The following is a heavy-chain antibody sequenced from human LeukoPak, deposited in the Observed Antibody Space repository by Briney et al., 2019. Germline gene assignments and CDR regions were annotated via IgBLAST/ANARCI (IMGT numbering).Heavy chain of an antibody. D-gene: IGHD3-3*01. J-gene: IGHJ4*02. Sequence: SGKVSCKASGGTFSSYAISWVRQAPGQGLEWMGGIIPIFGTANYAQKFQGRVTITADESTSTAYMEPSSLRSEDTAVYYCARDSFGAYYFDYWGQGTLVTVSS. V-gene: IGHV1-69*13. CDR1: GGTFSSYA. CDR2: IIPIFGTA. CDR3: ARDSFGAYYFDY.